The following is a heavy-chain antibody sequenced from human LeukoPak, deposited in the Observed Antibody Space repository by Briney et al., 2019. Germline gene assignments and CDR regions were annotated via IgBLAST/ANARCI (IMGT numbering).Heavy chain of an antibody. V-gene: IGHV4-59*01. CDR2: IYYSGST. CDR1: GGSISIYY. D-gene: IGHD5-12*01. CDR3: ARGPPLYGAYEGDY. Sequence: SEALSLTCTVSGGSISIYYWYWIRQPPSKGLAGIGYIYYSGSTNYNPSLKSRVTISVDMSKNQFSLRLRPVTAAGTAVYYCARGPPLYGAYEGDYWGQGTLVTVSS. J-gene: IGHJ4*02.